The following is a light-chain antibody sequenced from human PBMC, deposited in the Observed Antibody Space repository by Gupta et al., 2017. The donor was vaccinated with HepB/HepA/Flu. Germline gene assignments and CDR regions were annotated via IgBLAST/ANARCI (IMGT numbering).Light chain of an antibody. J-gene: IGLJ2*01. CDR1: SSNIGNNY. Sequence: QSVLKQPPSVSAAPGQKVTISCSGSSSNIGNNYVSWYQQLPGTAPKLLIYENNKRPSGIPDRFSGSKSGTSATLGITGLQTGDEADYYCGTWDSSLSAVVFGGGTKLTVL. V-gene: IGLV1-51*02. CDR2: ENN. CDR3: GTWDSSLSAVV.